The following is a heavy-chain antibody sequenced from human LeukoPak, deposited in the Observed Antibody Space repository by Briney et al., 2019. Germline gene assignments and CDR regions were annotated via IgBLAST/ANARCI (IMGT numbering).Heavy chain of an antibody. Sequence: SETLSLTCAVYGGSFSGYYWSWIRQPPGKGLEWIGEINHSGSTNYNPSLKSRVTTSVDTSKNQFSLKLSSVTAADTAVYYCARGLRDLDYWGQGTLVTVSS. CDR3: ARGLRDLDY. J-gene: IGHJ4*02. CDR2: INHSGST. CDR1: GGSFSGYY. V-gene: IGHV4-34*01. D-gene: IGHD4-17*01.